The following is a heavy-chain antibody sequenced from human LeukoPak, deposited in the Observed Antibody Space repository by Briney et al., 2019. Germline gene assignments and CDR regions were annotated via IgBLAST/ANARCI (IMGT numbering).Heavy chain of an antibody. D-gene: IGHD6-6*01. J-gene: IGHJ5*02. V-gene: IGHV4-34*01. CDR2: INHSGST. Sequence: SETLSFTCAVYGGSFSGYYWSWIRQPPGKGLEWIGEINHSGSTNYNPSLKSRVTISVDTSKNQFSLKLSSVTAADTAVYYCARGTSPLDPWGQGTLVTVSS. CDR3: ARGTSPLDP. CDR1: GGSFSGYY.